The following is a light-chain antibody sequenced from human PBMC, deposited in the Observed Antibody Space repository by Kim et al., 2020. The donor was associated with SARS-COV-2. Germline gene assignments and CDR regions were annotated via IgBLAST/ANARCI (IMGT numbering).Light chain of an antibody. V-gene: IGLV10-54*04. CDR2: RNN. J-gene: IGLJ3*02. CDR1: SNNVGDQG. CDR3: SAWDTTLSAWV. Sequence: QAGLTQPPSVSKDLRQTATVTCTGNSNNVGDQGAAWLQQHRGHPPKLLSYRNNKRPSGISERFSASRSGTTASLTITGLQPEDEADYYCSAWDTTLSAWVFGGGTQLTVL.